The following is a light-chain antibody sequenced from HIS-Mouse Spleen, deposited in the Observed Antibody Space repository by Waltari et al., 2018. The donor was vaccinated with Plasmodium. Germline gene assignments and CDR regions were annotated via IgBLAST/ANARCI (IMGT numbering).Light chain of an antibody. Sequence: SYELTQPPSVSVSPGQTARITCSGDALPKKYAYWYQQKECQAPVLVIDEDSKRPSGIPERFSGSSSGTMATLTISGAQVEDEADYYCYSTDSSGNHRVFGGGTKLTVL. CDR3: YSTDSSGNHRV. J-gene: IGLJ3*02. V-gene: IGLV3-10*01. CDR2: EDS. CDR1: ALPKKY.